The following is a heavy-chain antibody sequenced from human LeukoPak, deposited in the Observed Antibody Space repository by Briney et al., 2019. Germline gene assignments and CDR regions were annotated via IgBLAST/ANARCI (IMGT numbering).Heavy chain of an antibody. CDR3: ATWAFYHNLDV. J-gene: IGHJ6*02. CDR2: INEDGSNT. D-gene: IGHD1-14*01. CDR1: GFTLGAFA. V-gene: IGHV3-43*02. Sequence: PGGSLRLSCAASGFTLGAFAMHWVRQAPGKGLEWVSLINEDGSNTYYADSVKGRFTISRDNSKDSLYLQMNSLRTEDSALYYCATWAFYHNLDVWGQGITVIVSS.